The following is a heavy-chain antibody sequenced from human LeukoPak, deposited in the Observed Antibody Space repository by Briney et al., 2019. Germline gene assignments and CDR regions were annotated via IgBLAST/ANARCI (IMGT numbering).Heavy chain of an antibody. Sequence: PSETLSLTCTVSGGSISSYYWSWIRQPPGKGLEWIGYIYYSGSTNYNPSLKSRVTISVDTSKNQCSLKLSSVTAADTAVYYCARDLRAYSCSWYYWFDPWGQGTLVTVSS. D-gene: IGHD6-13*01. CDR2: IYYSGST. V-gene: IGHV4-59*01. J-gene: IGHJ5*02. CDR3: ARDLRAYSCSWYYWFDP. CDR1: GGSISSYY.